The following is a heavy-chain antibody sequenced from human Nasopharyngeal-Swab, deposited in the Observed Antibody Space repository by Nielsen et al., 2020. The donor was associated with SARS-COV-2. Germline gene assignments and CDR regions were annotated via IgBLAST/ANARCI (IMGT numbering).Heavy chain of an antibody. Sequence: GGSLRLSCAASGFSFNNYGMHWVRQAPGKGLEWVAVISYEGSKKYYVDSVKGRFTISRDNSKNTLYLQMNSLRAEDTAVYYCAKDTSGWFLDYWGQGTLVTVSS. CDR3: AKDTSGWFLDY. D-gene: IGHD6-19*01. V-gene: IGHV3-30*18. J-gene: IGHJ4*02. CDR1: GFSFNNYG. CDR2: ISYEGSKK.